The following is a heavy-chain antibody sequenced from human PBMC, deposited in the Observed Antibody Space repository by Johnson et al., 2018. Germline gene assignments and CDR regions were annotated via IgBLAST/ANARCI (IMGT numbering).Heavy chain of an antibody. Sequence: VQLVQSGGGLVKPGGSLRLSCAASGFTFSSYSMNWVRQAPGKGLEWVSSISSSSSYTYYADPVKGRFTISRDNAKNSLYLQMNSLRAEDTAVYYCARTHDYGDYGERASDVWGQGTTVTVSS. CDR3: ARTHDYGDYGERASDV. CDR1: GFTFSSYS. J-gene: IGHJ6*02. D-gene: IGHD4-17*01. CDR2: ISSSSSYT. V-gene: IGHV3-21*01.